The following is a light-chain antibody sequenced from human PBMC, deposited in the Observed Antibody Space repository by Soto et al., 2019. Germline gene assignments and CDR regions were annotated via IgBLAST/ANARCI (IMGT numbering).Light chain of an antibody. CDR1: SSNIGAGYD. V-gene: IGLV1-40*01. Sequence: QSVLAQPPSVSGAPGQRVTISCTGRSSNIGAGYDVHWYKQLPGTAPRLLIYGNSNRPSGVPDRFSGSKSGTSASLAFTGLQAEDEADYYCQSYDNSLKIVVGGGTKLTVL. J-gene: IGLJ3*02. CDR3: QSYDNSLKIV. CDR2: GNS.